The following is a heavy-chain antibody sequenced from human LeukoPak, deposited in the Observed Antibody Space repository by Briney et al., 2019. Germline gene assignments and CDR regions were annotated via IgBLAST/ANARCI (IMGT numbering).Heavy chain of an antibody. CDR3: ARVRYRLAETYIDY. D-gene: IGHD3-16*01. CDR2: IHPSSGVA. Sequence: GASVKVSCKASGYTFTAYYLNWVRQAPGQGLEWLGWIHPSSGVAKLPQRFQGRVTMARDTSITTAYMELSSLRSDDTAVYYCARVRYRLAETYIDYWGQGTLVTVSS. V-gene: IGHV1-2*02. CDR1: GYTFTAYY. J-gene: IGHJ4*02.